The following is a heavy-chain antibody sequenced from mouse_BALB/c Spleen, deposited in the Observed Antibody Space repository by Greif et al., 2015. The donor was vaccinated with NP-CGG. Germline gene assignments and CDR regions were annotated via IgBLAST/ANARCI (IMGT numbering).Heavy chain of an antibody. CDR3: ARWVLGRAMDY. J-gene: IGHJ4*01. CDR1: GDPITNGY. Sequence: VQLQQSGPSLVKPSQTLSLTCSVTGDPITNGYWNWIRKFPGNKLEYMGYISYSGSTYYNPSLKSRISITRDTSKNQYYLQLNSVTTEDTATYYCARWVLGRAMDYWGQGTSVTVSS. V-gene: IGHV3-8*02. CDR2: ISYSGST. D-gene: IGHD4-1*01.